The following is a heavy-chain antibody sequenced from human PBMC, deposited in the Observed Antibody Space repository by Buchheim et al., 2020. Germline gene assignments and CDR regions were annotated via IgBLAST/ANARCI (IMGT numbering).Heavy chain of an antibody. CDR3: AKEIRIAVVESYYFDY. Sequence: QVQLVESGGGVVQPGRSLRLSCAASGFTFSSYGMHWVRQAPGKGLEWVAVISYDGSNKYYADSVKGRFTISRDNSENTLYLQMNSLRAEDTAVYYCAKEIRIAVVESYYFDYWGQGTL. V-gene: IGHV3-30*18. CDR1: GFTFSSYG. D-gene: IGHD6-19*01. J-gene: IGHJ4*02. CDR2: ISYDGSNK.